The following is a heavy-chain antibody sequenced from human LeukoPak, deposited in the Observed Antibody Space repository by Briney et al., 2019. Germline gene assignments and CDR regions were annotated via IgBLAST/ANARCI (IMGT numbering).Heavy chain of an antibody. D-gene: IGHD6-19*01. J-gene: IGHJ3*01. CDR3: AKQQWLQPYDAFDF. CDR1: GFTFSNYA. Sequence: GGSLRLSCVASGFTFSNYAMTWVRQAPGKGLEWVSIITSGGSTYYADSVKGRFTTSRDNSKNTVYLQVNRLRAEDTAVYYCAKQQWLQPYDAFDFWGQGTMVTVSS. V-gene: IGHV3-23*01. CDR2: ITSGGST.